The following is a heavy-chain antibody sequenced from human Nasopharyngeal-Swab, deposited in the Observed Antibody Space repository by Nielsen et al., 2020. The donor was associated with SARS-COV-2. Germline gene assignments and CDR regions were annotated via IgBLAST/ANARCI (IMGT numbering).Heavy chain of an antibody. CDR1: GFTFSSYG. Sequence: GGSLRLSCAASGFTFSSYGMHWVRQAPGKGLEWVAVISYDGSNKYYADSVKGRFTISRDNSKNTLYLQMNSLRAEDTAVYYCARGNYYYDSNGYYSPFDYWGQGTLVTVSS. CDR3: ARGNYYYDSNGYYSPFDY. CDR2: ISYDGSNK. D-gene: IGHD3-22*01. V-gene: IGHV3-30*03. J-gene: IGHJ4*02.